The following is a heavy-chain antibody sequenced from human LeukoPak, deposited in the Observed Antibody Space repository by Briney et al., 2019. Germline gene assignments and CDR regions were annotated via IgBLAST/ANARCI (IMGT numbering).Heavy chain of an antibody. CDR3: ARGKRPFDP. CDR2: ISYSGST. J-gene: IGHJ5*02. V-gene: IGHV4-59*12. Sequence: SETLSLTCSVSGGSISSYYWNWIRQPPGKGLEWIGYISYSGSTNYNPSLRSRVTISVDTSKNQFSLKLSSVTAADTAVYYCARGKRPFDPWGQGTLVTVSS. CDR1: GGSISSYY.